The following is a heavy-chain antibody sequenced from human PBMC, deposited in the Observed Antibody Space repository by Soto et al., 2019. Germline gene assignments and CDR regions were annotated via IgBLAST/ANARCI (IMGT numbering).Heavy chain of an antibody. CDR1: GGSISSGGYY. Sequence: QVQLQESGPGLVKPSQTLSLTCTVSGGSISSGGYYWSWIRQHPGKGLEWIGSIYYSGSTYYNPSLQSPITTSVDRSKNKYSLKLSYVTAAKTAVYYCGRGVLLWGQGTLVTLSS. D-gene: IGHD3-16*01. CDR2: IYYSGST. CDR3: GRGVLL. V-gene: IGHV4-31*01. J-gene: IGHJ4*02.